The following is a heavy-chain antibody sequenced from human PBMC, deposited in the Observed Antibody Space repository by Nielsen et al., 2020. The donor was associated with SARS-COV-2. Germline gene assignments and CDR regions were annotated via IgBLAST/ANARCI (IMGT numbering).Heavy chain of an antibody. Sequence: SETLSLTCAVYGGSFSGYYWSWIRQPPGKGLEWIGEINHSGSTNYNPSLKSRVTISVDTSKNQFSLKLSSVTAADTAAYYCARDRRNGSYGYGRGYYGMDVWGQGTTVTVSS. V-gene: IGHV4-34*01. J-gene: IGHJ6*02. CDR2: INHSGST. D-gene: IGHD5-18*01. CDR3: ARDRRNGSYGYGRGYYGMDV. CDR1: GGSFSGYY.